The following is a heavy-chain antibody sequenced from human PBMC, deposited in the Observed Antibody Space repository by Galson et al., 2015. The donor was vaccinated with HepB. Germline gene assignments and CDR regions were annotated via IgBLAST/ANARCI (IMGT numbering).Heavy chain of an antibody. V-gene: IGHV4-30-2*01. CDR3: AGYCGGDCYPHYFYAMDV. J-gene: IGHJ6*02. D-gene: IGHD2-21*02. Sequence: TLSLTCAVSGGSISSRGYSWSWIRQPPGKGLEWIGYIYHSGSTYYSPSLKSRVTISVDRSKNQVSLKLSSVTAADTAVYYCAGYCGGDCYPHYFYAMDVWGQGTTVTVSS. CDR1: GGSISSRGYS. CDR2: IYHSGST.